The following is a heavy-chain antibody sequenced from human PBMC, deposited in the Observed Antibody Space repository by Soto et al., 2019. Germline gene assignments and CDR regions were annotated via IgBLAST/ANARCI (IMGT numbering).Heavy chain of an antibody. V-gene: IGHV4-34*01. D-gene: IGHD6-19*01. Sequence: SETLSLTCAVYGGSFSGYYWSWIRQPPGKGLEWIGEINHSGSTNYNPSLKSRVTISVDTSKNQFSLKLSSVTAADTAVYYCARGWYSSGLYYFGDWGQGTLVTVSS. J-gene: IGHJ4*02. CDR1: GGSFSGYY. CDR3: ARGWYSSGLYYFGD. CDR2: INHSGST.